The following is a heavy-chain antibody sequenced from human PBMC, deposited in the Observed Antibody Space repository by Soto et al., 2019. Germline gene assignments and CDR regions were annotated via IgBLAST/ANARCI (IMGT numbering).Heavy chain of an antibody. J-gene: IGHJ5*02. CDR2: ISGTSPST. D-gene: IGHD3-3*01. Sequence: GGSLRLSCAASGFTFSAYAMSWVRQAPGKGLEWVSAISGTSPSTYYADSVQGRFSISTGSSRKTLFLQMNTLRAEDTAVYFCAPRFFGVESWGQGTLVTVSS. CDR1: GFTFSAYA. V-gene: IGHV3-23*01. CDR3: APRFFGVES.